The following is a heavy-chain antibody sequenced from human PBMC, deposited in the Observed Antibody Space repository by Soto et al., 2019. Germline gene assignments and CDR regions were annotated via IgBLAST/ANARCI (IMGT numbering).Heavy chain of an antibody. Sequence: ASVKVSCKASGYTFTGYYMHWVRQAPGQGLEWMGWINPNSGGTNYAQKFQGWVTMTRDTSISTAYMELSRLRSDDTAVYYCARGQPSSSWYYYYGMDVWGQGTTVTVSS. CDR1: GYTFTGYY. V-gene: IGHV1-2*04. CDR2: INPNSGGT. J-gene: IGHJ6*02. CDR3: ARGQPSSSWYYYYGMDV. D-gene: IGHD6-13*01.